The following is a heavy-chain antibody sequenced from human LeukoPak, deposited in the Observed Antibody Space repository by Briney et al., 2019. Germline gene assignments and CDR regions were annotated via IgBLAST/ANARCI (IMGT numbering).Heavy chain of an antibody. D-gene: IGHD6-13*01. J-gene: IGHJ5*02. Sequence: PGESLKISCKGSGYSFTSYWIAWVRQMPGKGLEWIGIIYPGDSDTRYSPSFQGQVTISADKSISTAYLQWSSLKASDTAMYYCARRGATYSSSWYGVDWFDPWGQGTLVTVSS. CDR2: IYPGDSDT. CDR3: ARRGATYSSSWYGVDWFDP. V-gene: IGHV5-51*01. CDR1: GYSFTSYW.